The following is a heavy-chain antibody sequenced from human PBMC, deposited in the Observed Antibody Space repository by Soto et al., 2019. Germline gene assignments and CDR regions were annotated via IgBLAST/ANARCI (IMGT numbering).Heavy chain of an antibody. CDR1: GGSISSGGYY. CDR2: IYYSGST. V-gene: IGHV4-31*03. CDR3: ARGDYDLWGTSSSFDY. J-gene: IGHJ4*02. D-gene: IGHD3-3*01. Sequence: QVQLQESGPGLVKPSQTLSLTCTVSGGSISSGGYYWSWIRQQPGKGLEWIGYIYYSGSTFYNPSLKSRVTISVDTSKNQFSLKLSALTAADTAVYYCARGDYDLWGTSSSFDYWGQGTLVTVSS.